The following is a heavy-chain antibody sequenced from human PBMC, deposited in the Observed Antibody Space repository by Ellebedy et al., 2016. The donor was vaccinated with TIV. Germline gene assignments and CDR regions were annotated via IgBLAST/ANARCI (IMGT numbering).Heavy chain of an antibody. D-gene: IGHD4-17*01. Sequence: PGGSLRLSCAASGFTVSSNYMSWVRQAPGKGLEWLSVVYSGGGTFYADSVKGRFTVSRDISKNTLLLHMNSLRAEDTAVYYCARDRGNDNDEYGLLGMDVWGQGTTVTVSS. CDR1: GFTVSSNY. V-gene: IGHV3-53*01. CDR2: VYSGGGT. CDR3: ARDRGNDNDEYGLLGMDV. J-gene: IGHJ6*02.